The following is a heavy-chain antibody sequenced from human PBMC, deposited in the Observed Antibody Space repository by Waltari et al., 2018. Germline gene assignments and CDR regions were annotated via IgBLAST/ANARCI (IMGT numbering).Heavy chain of an antibody. D-gene: IGHD1-1*01. CDR2: IDPSDSYT. CDR1: GYDFSTYW. V-gene: IGHV5-10-1*01. CDR3: ARTSTRDFYYLDV. J-gene: IGHJ6*03. Sequence: EVQLVQSGAEVKKPGESLRISCEGYGYDFSTYWITWVRHMPGKGLEWMGKIDPSDSYTNYSPSFRGHVTISVDRSISTAYIQWSGLRASDTAIYYCARTSTRDFYYLDVWGKGTTVTVSS.